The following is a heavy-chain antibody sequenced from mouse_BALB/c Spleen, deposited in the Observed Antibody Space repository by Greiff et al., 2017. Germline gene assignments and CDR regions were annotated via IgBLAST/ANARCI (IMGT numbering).Heavy chain of an antibody. V-gene: IGHV1-67*01. CDR3: ARRGYGSSYAMDY. D-gene: IGHD1-1*01. J-gene: IGHJ4*01. Sequence: QVQLQQSGPELVRPGVSVKISCKGSGYTFTDYAMHWVKQSHAKSLEWIGVISTYSGNTTYNQKFKGKATMTVDKSSSTAYMELARLTSEDSAIYYCARRGYGSSYAMDYWGQGTSVTVSS. CDR2: ISTYSGNT. CDR1: GYTFTDYA.